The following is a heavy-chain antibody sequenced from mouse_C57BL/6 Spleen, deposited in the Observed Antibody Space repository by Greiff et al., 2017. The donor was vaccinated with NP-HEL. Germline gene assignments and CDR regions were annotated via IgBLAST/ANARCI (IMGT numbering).Heavy chain of an antibody. Sequence: VKVVESGPELVKPGASVKISCKASGYAFSSSWMNWVKQRPGKGLEWIGRIYPGDGDTNYNGKFKGKATLTADKSSSTAYMQLSSLTSEDSAVYFCARGGITTVVATGGYYAMDYWGQGTSVTVSS. D-gene: IGHD1-1*01. V-gene: IGHV1-82*01. CDR3: ARGGITTVVATGGYYAMDY. J-gene: IGHJ4*01. CDR1: GYAFSSSW. CDR2: IYPGDGDT.